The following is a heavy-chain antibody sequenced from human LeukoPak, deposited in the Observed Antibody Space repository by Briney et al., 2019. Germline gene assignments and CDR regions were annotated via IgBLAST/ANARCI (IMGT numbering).Heavy chain of an antibody. J-gene: IGHJ6*03. CDR1: VFSFTNYW. CDR3: AKGLKTAVGPYKGYHYYMDV. D-gene: IGHD5-18*01. V-gene: IGHV5-51*01. Sequence: GESLKISCKASVFSFTNYWIAWVRQMPGEGLEWMGSIYPGDSDTRYNPSFQGQVTISADKSIKTAYLQWSSLKASDTAMYYCAKGLKTAVGPYKGYHYYMDVWGKGTTVTVSS. CDR2: IYPGDSDT.